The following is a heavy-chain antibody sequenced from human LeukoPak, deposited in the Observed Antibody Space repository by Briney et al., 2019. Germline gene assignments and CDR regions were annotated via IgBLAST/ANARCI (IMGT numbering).Heavy chain of an antibody. J-gene: IGHJ4*02. CDR1: GGTFSSYA. CDR2: IIPIFGTA. D-gene: IGHD3-22*01. CDR3: ARASYSYDINGWVPFDY. Sequence: GASVKVSCKASGGTFSSYAISWVRQAPGQGLEWMVGIIPIFGTANYAQKFQGRVTITADESTSTAYMELSSLRSEDTAVYYCARASYSYDINGWVPFDYWGQGTLVTVSS. V-gene: IGHV1-69*13.